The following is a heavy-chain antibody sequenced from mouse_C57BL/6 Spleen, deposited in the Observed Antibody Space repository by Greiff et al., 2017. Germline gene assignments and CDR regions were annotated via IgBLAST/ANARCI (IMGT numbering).Heavy chain of an antibody. CDR1: GYTFTSYW. CDR3: ARSDGYYPYYFDY. D-gene: IGHD2-3*01. J-gene: IGHJ2*01. CDR2: INPSNGGT. V-gene: IGHV1-53*01. Sequence: VQLQQPGTELVKPGASVKLSCKASGYTFTSYWMHWEKQRPGQGLEWIGNINPSNGGTNYNEKFKSKATLTVDKSSSTAYMQLSSLTSEDSAVYYCARSDGYYPYYFDYWGQGTTLTVSS.